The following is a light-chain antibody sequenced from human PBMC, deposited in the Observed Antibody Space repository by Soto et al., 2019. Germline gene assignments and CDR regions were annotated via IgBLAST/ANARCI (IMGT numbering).Light chain of an antibody. CDR3: RHYNTYSET. Sequence: DIQMTQSPSTLSASVGDRVTITCRASQSISTWLAWYQQKPGKAPKLLIYKASSLESGVPSRFSSSGSGTEFTLTISSLQPDDFATYYCRHYNTYSETFGQGTKVEIK. V-gene: IGKV1-5*03. CDR2: KAS. CDR1: QSISTW. J-gene: IGKJ1*01.